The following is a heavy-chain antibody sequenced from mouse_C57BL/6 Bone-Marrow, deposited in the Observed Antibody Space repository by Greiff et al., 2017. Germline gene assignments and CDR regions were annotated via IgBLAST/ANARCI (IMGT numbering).Heavy chain of an antibody. Sequence: VQLKQSGPELVKPGASVKISCKASGYSFTGYYMNWVKQSPEKSLEWIGEINPSTGGTTYNQKFKAKATLTVDKSSSTAYMQLKSLTSEDSAVYDCARESGDYDGDYWGQGTTLTVSS. CDR1: GYSFTGYY. CDR3: ARESGDYDGDY. CDR2: INPSTGGT. D-gene: IGHD2-4*01. V-gene: IGHV1-42*01. J-gene: IGHJ2*01.